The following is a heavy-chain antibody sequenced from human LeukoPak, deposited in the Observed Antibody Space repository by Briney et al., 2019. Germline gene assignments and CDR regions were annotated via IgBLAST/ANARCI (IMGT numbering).Heavy chain of an antibody. CDR2: VNHSGST. Sequence: SETLSLTCAVYGGSFSGYYWSWIRQPPGKGLVWIGEVNHSGSTNYNPSLKSRVTISVDTSKNQFSLKLSSVTAADTAVYYCAAQGLLSHYYYYMDVWGKGTTVTVSS. CDR1: GGSFSGYY. J-gene: IGHJ6*03. CDR3: AAQGLLSHYYYYMDV. D-gene: IGHD3-3*01. V-gene: IGHV4-34*01.